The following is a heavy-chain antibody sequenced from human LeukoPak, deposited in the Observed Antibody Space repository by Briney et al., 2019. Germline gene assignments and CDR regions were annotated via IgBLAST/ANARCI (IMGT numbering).Heavy chain of an antibody. V-gene: IGHV4-59*01. D-gene: IGHD6-13*01. J-gene: IGHJ5*02. CDR1: GGSISSYY. Sequence: SETLSLTCNVSGGSISSYYWSWIRQPPGKGLEWFGHIYYSGNTNYNPSLKSRVTISVDTSKNQFSLKLSSVTAADTAVYYCARDDSTSWYNWLDPWGPGTLVTVSS. CDR2: IYYSGNT. CDR3: ARDDSTSWYNWLDP.